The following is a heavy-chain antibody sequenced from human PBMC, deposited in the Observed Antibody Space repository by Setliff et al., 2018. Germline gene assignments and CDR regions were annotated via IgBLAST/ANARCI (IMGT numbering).Heavy chain of an antibody. J-gene: IGHJ4*02. D-gene: IGHD3-9*01. Sequence: PGGSLRLSCSASGFTFNTYTMHWVRQAPGKGLEYVSSIGPNGGSTYYANSVKGRFPISRDSSKNTLYLQMSSLRAEDTAVYYCARDSHTYYDILTGYLDFDYWGQGTLVTVSS. CDR2: IGPNGGST. CDR3: ARDSHTYYDILTGYLDFDY. V-gene: IGHV3-64D*09. CDR1: GFTFNTYT.